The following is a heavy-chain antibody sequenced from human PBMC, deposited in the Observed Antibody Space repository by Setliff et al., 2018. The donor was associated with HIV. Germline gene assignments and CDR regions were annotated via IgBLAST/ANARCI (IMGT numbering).Heavy chain of an antibody. D-gene: IGHD5-18*01. CDR2: ISSSSSYYI. J-gene: IGHJ4*02. CDR1: GFTFSTYR. CDR3: ASIELAAMVPVDY. Sequence: GGSLRLSCAASGFTFSTYRMNWVRQAPGKGLEWVSSISSSSSYYIYYADSVKGRFTISRDNAKNSLFLQMNSLRAEDTAVYYCASIELAAMVPVDYWGQGTLVTVSS. V-gene: IGHV3-21*01.